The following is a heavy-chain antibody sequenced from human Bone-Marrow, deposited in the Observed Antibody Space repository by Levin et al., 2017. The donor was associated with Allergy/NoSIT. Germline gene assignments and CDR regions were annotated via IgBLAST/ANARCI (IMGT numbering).Heavy chain of an antibody. CDR3: ARDYPVYCDGGTCYSEY. CDR1: GFIFSSYS. D-gene: IGHD2-21*01. CDR2: INQDGRDK. Sequence: GGSLRLSCVASGFIFSSYSMSWVRQAPGKGLEWVASINQDGRDKFYVESVKGRFSISRDNARNSLVLEMNSLRAEDTATYYGARDYPVYCDGGTCYSEYWGRGTLVTVAS. J-gene: IGHJ4*02. V-gene: IGHV3-7*03.